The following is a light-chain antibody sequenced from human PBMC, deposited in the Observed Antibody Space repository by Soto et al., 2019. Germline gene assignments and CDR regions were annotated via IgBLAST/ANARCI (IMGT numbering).Light chain of an antibody. V-gene: IGKV1-39*01. J-gene: IGKJ3*01. Sequence: DIPMTQSPSSLSASVGDRVTITCRASQSISSYLNWYQQKPGKAPKLLIYAASSLQSGVPSRFSGSGSGTDFTLTISSLQPEDFATYYCPQSYSTPFTFGPGTKVDIK. CDR3: PQSYSTPFT. CDR2: AAS. CDR1: QSISSY.